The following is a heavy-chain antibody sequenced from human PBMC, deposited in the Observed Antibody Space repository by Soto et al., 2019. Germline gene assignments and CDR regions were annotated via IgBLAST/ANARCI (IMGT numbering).Heavy chain of an antibody. V-gene: IGHV4-59*01. Sequence: SETLSLTCTVSGGSISTYYGSWIRQPPGKGLEWIGFIYYSGTTNYNPSLNSRVTISVDTSKNQFSLKLNSVTAADTAVYYCARDAYSGYDKGYFDYWGPGTLVTVSS. CDR3: ARDAYSGYDKGYFDY. CDR2: IYYSGTT. CDR1: GGSISTYY. J-gene: IGHJ4*02. D-gene: IGHD5-12*01.